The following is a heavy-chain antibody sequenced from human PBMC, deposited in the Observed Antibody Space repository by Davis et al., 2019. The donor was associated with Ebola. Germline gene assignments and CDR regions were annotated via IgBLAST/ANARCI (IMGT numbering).Heavy chain of an antibody. V-gene: IGHV1-18*01. CDR1: GYTFTSYG. CDR3: ARDGVQGFDP. J-gene: IGHJ5*02. CDR2: ISAYNGNT. Sequence: ASVPVSRKASGYTFTSYGISWLRQAPGQGLEWMGWISAYNGNTNYAQKFQGRVTLTAHESTSTAYMELSSLRSEDTAVYYCARDGVQGFDPWGQGTLVTVSS. D-gene: IGHD3-10*01.